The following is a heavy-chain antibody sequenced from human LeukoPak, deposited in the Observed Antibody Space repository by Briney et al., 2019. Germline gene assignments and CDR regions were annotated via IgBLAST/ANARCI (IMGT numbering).Heavy chain of an antibody. CDR2: ISGSGDST. V-gene: IGHV3-23*01. CDR3: AKNINIVVVFDAFDI. D-gene: IGHD2-21*01. J-gene: IGHJ3*02. Sequence: GGSLRLSCAASGFTFSSYAMSWVRQAPGKGLEWVSAISGSGDSTYYADSVKGRLTISRDNSKNTLYLQMNSLRAVDTAVYYCAKNINIVVVFDAFDIWGQGTMVTVSS. CDR1: GFTFSSYA.